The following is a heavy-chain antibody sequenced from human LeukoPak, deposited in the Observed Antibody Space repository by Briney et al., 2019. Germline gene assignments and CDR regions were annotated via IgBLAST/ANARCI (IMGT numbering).Heavy chain of an antibody. V-gene: IGHV1-2*02. CDR3: ARDSTEYYYGSGSGDAFDI. CDR2: INPNSGGT. J-gene: IGHJ3*02. D-gene: IGHD3-10*01. CDR1: GYTFTGYY. Sequence: GASVKVSCKASGYTFTGYYMHWVRQAPGQGLEWMGWINPNSGGTNYAQKFQGRDTMTRDTSISTAYMELSRLRSDDTAVYYCARDSTEYYYGSGSGDAFDIWGQGTMVTVSS.